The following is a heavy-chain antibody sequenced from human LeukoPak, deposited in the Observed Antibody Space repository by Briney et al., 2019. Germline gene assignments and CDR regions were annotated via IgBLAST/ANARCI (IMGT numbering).Heavy chain of an antibody. V-gene: IGHV1-8*03. D-gene: IGHD2-2*01. CDR3: ASNLIVVPAAIRIVGLYYYYYMDV. CDR2: MNPNSGNT. J-gene: IGHJ6*03. CDR1: GYTFTSYD. Sequence: ASVKVSCKASGYTFTSYDINWVRQATGQGLEWMGWMNPNSGNTGYAQKFQGRVTITADKSTSTAYMELSSLRSEDTAVYYCASNLIVVPAAIRIVGLYYYYYMDVWGKGTTVTVSS.